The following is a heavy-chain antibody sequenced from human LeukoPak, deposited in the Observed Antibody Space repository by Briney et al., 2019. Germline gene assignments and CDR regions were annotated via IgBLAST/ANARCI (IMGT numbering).Heavy chain of an antibody. V-gene: IGHV4-39*01. J-gene: IGHJ3*02. CDR2: IYYSGRT. Sequence: SETLSLTCTVSGGSISSSSYYWGWIRQPPGKGLEWIGSIYYSGRTYYNPSLKSRVTISVDTSKTQFSLKLSSVTAADTAVYYCAAVSHYYDSSGYYLDHDAFDIWGQGTMVTVSS. D-gene: IGHD3-22*01. CDR1: GGSISSSSYY. CDR3: AAVSHYYDSSGYYLDHDAFDI.